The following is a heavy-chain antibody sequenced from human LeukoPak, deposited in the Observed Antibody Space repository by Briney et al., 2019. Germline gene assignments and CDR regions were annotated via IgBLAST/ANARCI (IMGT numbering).Heavy chain of an antibody. CDR1: GFTFSSYA. J-gene: IGHJ4*02. V-gene: IGHV3-64*01. CDR3: ARGSVGFGELLCYDY. D-gene: IGHD3-10*01. Sequence: SGGSLRLSCAASGFTFSSYAMHWVRQAPGKGLEYVSAISSNGGSTYYANSVKGRFTISRDNSKNTLYLQMGSLRAVDMAVYYCARGSVGFGELLCYDYWGQGTLVTVSS. CDR2: ISSNGGST.